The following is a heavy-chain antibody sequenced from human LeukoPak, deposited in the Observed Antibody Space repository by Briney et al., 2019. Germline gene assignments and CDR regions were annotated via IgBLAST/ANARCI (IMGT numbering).Heavy chain of an antibody. CDR1: GDSVSSKNTA. D-gene: IGHD3-22*01. Sequence: SQTLSLTCAISGDSVSSKNTAWNWIQQPPSRGLEWLGSTYYRSKWYYDYAVSVKSRITISPDTSKNQFSLHLNSVTPEDTALYYCASGSYYLGFNSWGQGTLVTVSS. CDR3: ASGSYYLGFNS. V-gene: IGHV6-1*01. CDR2: TYYRSKWYY. J-gene: IGHJ4*02.